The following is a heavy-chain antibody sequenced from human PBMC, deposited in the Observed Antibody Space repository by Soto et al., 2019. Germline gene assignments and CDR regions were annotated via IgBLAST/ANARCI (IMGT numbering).Heavy chain of an antibody. V-gene: IGHV4-4*02. D-gene: IGHD2-21*02. Sequence: SETLSLTCGVSGGTVASSHWWSWVRQSPGGGLEWIGNVYHTGDTNLNPSLQSRVTISVDKSNNQFSLRLNSLTAADTAVYFCAREIVTAGGNNYFDPWGPGTLVTVSS. CDR1: GGTVASSHW. CDR3: AREIVTAGGNNYFDP. CDR2: VYHTGDT. J-gene: IGHJ5*02.